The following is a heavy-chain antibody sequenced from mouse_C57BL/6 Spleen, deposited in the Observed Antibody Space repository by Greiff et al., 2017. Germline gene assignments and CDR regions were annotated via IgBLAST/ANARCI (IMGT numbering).Heavy chain of an antibody. CDR3: ARSGDYDYAWFAY. CDR1: GYTFTSYW. V-gene: IGHV1-64*01. CDR2: INPNSGST. Sequence: VQLQQPGAELVKPGASVKLSCKASGYTFTSYWMHWVKQRPGQGLEWIGMINPNSGSTNYNEKFKSKATLTVDKSSSTAYMQLSSLTSEDSAVYYCARSGDYDYAWFAYWGQGTLVTVSA. D-gene: IGHD2-4*01. J-gene: IGHJ3*01.